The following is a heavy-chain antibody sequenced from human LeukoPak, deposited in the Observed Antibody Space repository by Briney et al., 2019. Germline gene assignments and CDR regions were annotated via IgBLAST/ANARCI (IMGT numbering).Heavy chain of an antibody. J-gene: IGHJ4*02. V-gene: IGHV3-11*01. Sequence: GGSPGLSFAASGFNFSDYYMSWIRQAPGKGLEWVSYISSSGSTIYYADSVKGRFTISRDNAKNSLYLQMNSLRAEDTAVYYCARARAVAAPQDYWGQGALVTVSS. CDR2: ISSSGSTI. D-gene: IGHD6-19*01. CDR1: GFNFSDYY. CDR3: ARARAVAAPQDY.